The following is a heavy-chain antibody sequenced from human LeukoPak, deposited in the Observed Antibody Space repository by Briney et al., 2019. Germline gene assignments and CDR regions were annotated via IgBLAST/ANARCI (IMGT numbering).Heavy chain of an antibody. Sequence: PGGSLRLSCEASGFTFSSYGMHWVRQAPGKGLEWVSVILHDGSNKNYADSVKGRFTISRDNSKNTMYLQMNSLRAEDTAVYYCATELIRSGELLSGDYWGQGTLVTVSS. CDR3: ATELIRSGELLSGDY. CDR2: ILHDGSNK. D-gene: IGHD3-10*01. J-gene: IGHJ4*02. V-gene: IGHV3-30*19. CDR1: GFTFSSYG.